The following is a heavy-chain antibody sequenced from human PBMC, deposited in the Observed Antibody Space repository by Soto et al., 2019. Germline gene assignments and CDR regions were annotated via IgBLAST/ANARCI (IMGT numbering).Heavy chain of an antibody. CDR1: GYAFTTYG. CDR2: ISAHNGNT. CDR3: ARGRYGDY. J-gene: IGHJ4*02. Sequence: QVHLVQSGAEVKKPGASVKVSCKGSGYAFTTYGITWVRQAPGQGLEWMGWISAHNGNTNYAQKLQGRVTVTRDTFTSTAYRELRSLRADDTAVYYSARGRYGDYWGQGALVTVSS. D-gene: IGHD1-1*01. V-gene: IGHV1-18*01.